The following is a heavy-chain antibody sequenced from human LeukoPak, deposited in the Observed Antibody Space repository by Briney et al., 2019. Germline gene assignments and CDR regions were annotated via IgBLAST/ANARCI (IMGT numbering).Heavy chain of an antibody. D-gene: IGHD5-12*01. CDR2: IYYSGST. CDR3: ARVIVANEAAFDP. J-gene: IGHJ5*02. CDR1: GGSISSSSYY. V-gene: IGHV4-39*07. Sequence: SETLSLTCTVSGGSISSSSYYWGWIRQPPGKGLEWIGSIYYSGSTYYNPSLKSRVTISVDTSKNQFSLKLSSVTAADTAVYYCARVIVANEAAFDPWGQGTLVTVSS.